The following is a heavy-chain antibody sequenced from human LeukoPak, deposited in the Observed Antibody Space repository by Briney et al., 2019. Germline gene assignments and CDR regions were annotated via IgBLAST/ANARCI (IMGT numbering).Heavy chain of an antibody. J-gene: IGHJ5*02. CDR3: ARGGTYYYDSRPYGSFDP. V-gene: IGHV3-53*05. CDR2: IYTGGTT. CDR1: GFTVSSNY. D-gene: IGHD3-22*01. Sequence: GGSLRLSCAASGFTVSSNYMSWVRQAPGKGLEWVSVIYTGGTTYYADSVKGRFTISRDDSKNTLYLQMNSLRSEDTAVYYCARGGTYYYDSRPYGSFDPWGQGTLVTVSS.